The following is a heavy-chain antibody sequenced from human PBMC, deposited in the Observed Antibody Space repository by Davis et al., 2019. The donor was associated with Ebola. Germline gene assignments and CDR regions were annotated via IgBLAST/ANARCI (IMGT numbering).Heavy chain of an antibody. V-gene: IGHV4-4*08. J-gene: IGHJ4*01. CDR1: GGSINSYY. Sequence: SETLSLTCTVSGGSINSYYWSWIRQPPGKGMEWIGNIYHGGSTNYNPSLKGRVTISVDTSKNQFSLKLSSVTAADTAVYSCARSKAGGGFCSGGSCYSGVFDSWGQGILVTVSS. D-gene: IGHD2-15*01. CDR3: ARSKAGGGFCSGGSCYSGVFDS. CDR2: IYHGGST.